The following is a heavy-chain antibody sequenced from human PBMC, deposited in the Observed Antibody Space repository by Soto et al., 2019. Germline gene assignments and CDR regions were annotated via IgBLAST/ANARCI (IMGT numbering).Heavy chain of an antibody. CDR2: IHHSGGT. Sequence: QVQLQESGPGLVKPSGTLSLTCAVSGDSISSHDWWSWVRQPPNKGLEWIAEIHHSGGTNYNPSLMSRATISVDNSKNQFSLKLISAPAADTVVYYCVRNGYYRLDYWGQGTLVSVSS. D-gene: IGHD3-3*01. CDR1: GDSISSHDW. V-gene: IGHV4-4*02. CDR3: VRNGYYRLDY. J-gene: IGHJ4*02.